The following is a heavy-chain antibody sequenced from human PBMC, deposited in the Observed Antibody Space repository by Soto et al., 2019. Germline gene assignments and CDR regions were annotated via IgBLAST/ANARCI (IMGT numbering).Heavy chain of an antibody. CDR3: ARRSLGSSWYGIDY. D-gene: IGHD6-13*01. V-gene: IGHV1-2*02. CDR1: GYTFTGYY. CDR2: TNPNRGGT. Sequence: ASVKVSCRAAGYTFTGYYFDGGRQAPGQGFRWFGWTNPNRGGTNYAQKFQGRVTMTRDTSISTAYMELSRLRYDDTAVYYSARRSLGSSWYGIDYWGPGTLVTVSS. J-gene: IGHJ4*02.